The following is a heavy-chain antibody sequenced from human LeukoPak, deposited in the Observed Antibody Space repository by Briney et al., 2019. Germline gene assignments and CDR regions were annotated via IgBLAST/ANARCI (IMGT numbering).Heavy chain of an antibody. V-gene: IGHV3-30*02. Sequence: GGSLRLSCAASGFTFSSYGMHWVSQAPGKGLEWVAFIRYDGSNKYYADSVKGRLTISRDNSKNTLYLQMNSLRAEDTAVYYCAKGGYSSSWTGNDYWGQGTLVTVSS. CDR2: IRYDGSNK. J-gene: IGHJ4*02. D-gene: IGHD6-13*01. CDR3: AKGGYSSSWTGNDY. CDR1: GFTFSSYG.